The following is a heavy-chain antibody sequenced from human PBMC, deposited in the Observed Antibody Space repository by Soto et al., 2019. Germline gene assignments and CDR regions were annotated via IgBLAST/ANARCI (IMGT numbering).Heavy chain of an antibody. CDR2: IGGSGASP. D-gene: IGHD1-1*01. CDR3: AKQVQDYYYVYGLDV. J-gene: IGHJ6*02. Sequence: EVQLLESGGGLVQPGGSLRLSCAASGFTFSNYAMSWVRQAPGKGLEWVSVIGGSGASPYYADSVKGRFIISGDNSRNTVYLQMNSLRAEDTAIYYCAKQVQDYYYVYGLDVWGQGTLVTVSS. V-gene: IGHV3-23*01. CDR1: GFTFSNYA.